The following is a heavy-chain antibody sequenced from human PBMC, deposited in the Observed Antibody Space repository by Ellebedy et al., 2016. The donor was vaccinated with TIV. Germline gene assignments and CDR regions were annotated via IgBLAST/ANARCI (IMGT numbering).Heavy chain of an antibody. Sequence: SETLSLTXTVSGGSISSSSYYWGWIRQPPGKGLEWIGSIYYSGSTYYNPSLKSRVTISVDTSKNQFSLKLSSVTAADTAVYYCARDQMKGGYDFWSGYSYYGMDVWGQGTTVTVSS. CDR2: IYYSGST. J-gene: IGHJ6*02. V-gene: IGHV4-39*02. CDR1: GGSISSSSYY. CDR3: ARDQMKGGYDFWSGYSYYGMDV. D-gene: IGHD3-3*01.